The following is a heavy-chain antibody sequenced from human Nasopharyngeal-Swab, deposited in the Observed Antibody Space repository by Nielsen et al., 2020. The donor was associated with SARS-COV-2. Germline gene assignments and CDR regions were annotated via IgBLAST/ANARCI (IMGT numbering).Heavy chain of an antibody. Sequence: GESLKISCAASGFTFSSYSMNWVRQAPGKGLEWVSSISSSSYIYYADSVKGRFTISRDNAKNPLYLQMNSLRAEDTAVYYCARVVLRFLEWIPRLYGMDVWGQGTTVTVSS. J-gene: IGHJ6*02. CDR2: ISSSSYI. D-gene: IGHD3-3*01. V-gene: IGHV3-21*01. CDR3: ARVVLRFLEWIPRLYGMDV. CDR1: GFTFSSYS.